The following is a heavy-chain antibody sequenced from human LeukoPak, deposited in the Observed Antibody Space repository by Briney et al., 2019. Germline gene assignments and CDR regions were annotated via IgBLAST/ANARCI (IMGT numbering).Heavy chain of an antibody. CDR2: TYYNSKWYN. CDR1: GDSFSSNSAG. CDR3: TRGWLKTGMDV. D-gene: IGHD6-19*01. J-gene: IGHJ6*02. V-gene: IGHV6-1*01. Sequence: SQTLSLTCAISGDSFSSNSAGWNWIRQSPSRGLEWLGRTYYNSKWYNDYAVAVKSRITINPDTSKNQFSLQLNSVTPEDTAVYYCTRGWLKTGMDVWGRGTTVTVSS.